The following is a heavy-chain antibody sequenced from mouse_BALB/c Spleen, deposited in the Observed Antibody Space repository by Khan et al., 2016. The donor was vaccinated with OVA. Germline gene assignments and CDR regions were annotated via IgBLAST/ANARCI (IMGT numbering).Heavy chain of an antibody. V-gene: IGHV14-3*02. Sequence: VRLQQSGAELVKSGATVKLSCTASGLYIKDTYMNWLKNRPVQGLERIGRIDLPNGNTKSDPKSQGKATITAYTSTNTAYLQLSSLSSEDTAVYYCARMANKWGQGTTVTVSS. CDR1: GLYIKDTY. CDR2: IDLPNGNT. CDR3: ARMANK. J-gene: IGHJ1*01.